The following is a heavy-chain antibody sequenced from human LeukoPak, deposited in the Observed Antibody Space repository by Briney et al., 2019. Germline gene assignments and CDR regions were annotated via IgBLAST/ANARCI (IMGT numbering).Heavy chain of an antibody. CDR2: INPNSGGT. CDR3: VNRATYYYILTGYYIQGGDAFDI. V-gene: IGHV1-2*02. Sequence: ASVKVSCKASGYTFTGYYMHWVRQAPGQGLEWMGWINPNSGGTNYTQKLQGRLTMTRDTYISTAYMELSRLRSDDTSVYDCVNRATYYYILTGYYIQGGDAFDIWGQGTMVTVSS. CDR1: GYTFTGYY. J-gene: IGHJ3*02. D-gene: IGHD3-9*01.